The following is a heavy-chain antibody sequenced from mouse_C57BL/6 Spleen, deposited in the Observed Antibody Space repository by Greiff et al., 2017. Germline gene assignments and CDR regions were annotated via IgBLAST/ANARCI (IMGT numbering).Heavy chain of an antibody. V-gene: IGHV1-52*01. D-gene: IGHD2-2*01. CDR3: AILYGYDGGYWYFDV. J-gene: IGHJ1*03. CDR1: GYTFTSYW. CDR2: IDPSDSET. Sequence: QVQLLQPGAELVRPGSSVKLSCKASGYTFTSYWMHWVQQRPIQGLEWIGNIDPSDSETHYNQKFKDKATLTVDKSSSTAYMQLSSLTPEDSAVYYGAILYGYDGGYWYFDVWGTGTTVTVSS.